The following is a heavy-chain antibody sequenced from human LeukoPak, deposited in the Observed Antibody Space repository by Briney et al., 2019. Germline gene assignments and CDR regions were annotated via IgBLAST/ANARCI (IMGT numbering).Heavy chain of an antibody. CDR1: GYTFSDNY. V-gene: IGHV1-2*02. J-gene: IGHJ3*02. CDR3: AREFMRVTAFDI. CDR2: INPHSSGT. D-gene: IGHD2-21*02. Sequence: ASVKVSCKASGYTFSDNYIHWVRQAPGQGLEWMGWINPHSSGTNYGENLQGRVTLTRDTSISTAYMDLSSLISDDTAVYYCAREFMRVTAFDIWGQGTMVTVSS.